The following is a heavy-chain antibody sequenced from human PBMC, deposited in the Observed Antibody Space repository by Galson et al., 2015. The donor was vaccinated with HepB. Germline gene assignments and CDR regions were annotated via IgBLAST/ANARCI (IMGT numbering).Heavy chain of an antibody. V-gene: IGHV3-23*01. CDR2: ISGSGGST. D-gene: IGHD3-10*01. Sequence: SLRLSCAASGFTFSSYAMTWVRQALGKGLEWVSSISGSGGSTYYADSVKGRFTIPRDISKNTLYLQMNSLRAEDTAVYYCAKGGWFGSQADYWGQGTLVTVSS. CDR1: GFTFSSYA. CDR3: AKGGWFGSQADY. J-gene: IGHJ4*02.